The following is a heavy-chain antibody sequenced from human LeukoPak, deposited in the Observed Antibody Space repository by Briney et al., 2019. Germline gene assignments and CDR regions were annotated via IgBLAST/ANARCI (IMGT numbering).Heavy chain of an antibody. Sequence: PGTPLRFSCAAAGFTFSFYARHWLRQAPGKGLEWVALISYDGSNKDYADSVWGRFTISRDNSKNPLYMQMNSLRAEDTAVYYCAKYSYCGYFFQHGGQGTLVTVSS. CDR3: AKYSYCGYFFQH. D-gene: IGHD4-11*01. CDR2: ISYDGSNK. CDR1: GFTFSFYA. V-gene: IGHV3-30-3*01. J-gene: IGHJ1*01.